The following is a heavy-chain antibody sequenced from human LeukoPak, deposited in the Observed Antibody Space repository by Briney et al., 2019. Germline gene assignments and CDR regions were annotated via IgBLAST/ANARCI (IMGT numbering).Heavy chain of an antibody. CDR2: IYYSGST. D-gene: IGHD5-18*01. CDR1: GGSISSYY. CDR3: ARVAPQGGYSYGYYFDY. V-gene: IGHV4-59*01. J-gene: IGHJ4*02. Sequence: SETLTLTCTISGGSISSYYWSWIRQPPGKGLEWIGYIYYSGSTNYNPSLESRVTISVDTSKNQLSLKLSSVTAADTAVYYCARVAPQGGYSYGYYFDYWGQGTLVTVSS.